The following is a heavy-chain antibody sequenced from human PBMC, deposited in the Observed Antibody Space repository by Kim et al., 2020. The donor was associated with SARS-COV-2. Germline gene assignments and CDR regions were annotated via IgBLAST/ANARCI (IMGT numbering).Heavy chain of an antibody. CDR2: IYTSGST. J-gene: IGHJ5*02. Sequence: SETLSLTCTVSGGSISSGSYYWSWIRQPAGKGLEWIGRIYTSGSTNYNPSLKSRVTISVDTSKNQFSLKLSSVTAADTAVYYCAREYSSSWNGDSNWFDPWGQGTLVTVSS. D-gene: IGHD6-13*01. V-gene: IGHV4-61*02. CDR3: AREYSSSWNGDSNWFDP. CDR1: GGSISSGSYY.